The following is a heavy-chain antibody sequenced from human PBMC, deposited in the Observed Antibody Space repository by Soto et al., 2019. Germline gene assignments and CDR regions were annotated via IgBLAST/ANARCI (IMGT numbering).Heavy chain of an antibody. CDR1: GFSFNNYA. CDR2: ISDSGST. CDR3: AKYVGGHYCTPTSCLYFFHS. Sequence: EVHLLESGGGLVQPGGSLRLSCAASGFSFNNYAMNWVRQAPGQGLEWVSTISDSGSTYYADSVKGRFTISRDNSKNTLYLQIKMMRAEDTAVYFCAKYVGGHYCTPTSCLYFFHSWGRGTLVTVSS. V-gene: IGHV3-23*01. J-gene: IGHJ4*02. D-gene: IGHD2-2*01.